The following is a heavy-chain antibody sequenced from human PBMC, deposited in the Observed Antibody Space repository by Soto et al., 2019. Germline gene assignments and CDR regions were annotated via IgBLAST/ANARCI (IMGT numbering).Heavy chain of an antibody. D-gene: IGHD7-27*01. CDR2: IIPLFGTT. Sequence: QVQVVQSGVEVRRPGSSVKVSCKASGDTFKNCVISWVRQAPGQGLEWMGGIIPLFGTTDFAQRFQGRLTITTDKSTTTASMELSRLRSEDTATYYSAAELGLGKLSVVWGQGTTVIVSS. J-gene: IGHJ6*02. V-gene: IGHV1-69*06. CDR3: AAELGLGKLSVV. CDR1: GDTFKNCV.